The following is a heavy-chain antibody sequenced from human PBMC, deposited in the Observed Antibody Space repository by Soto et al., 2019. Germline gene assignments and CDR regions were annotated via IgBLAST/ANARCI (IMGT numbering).Heavy chain of an antibody. D-gene: IGHD2-2*01. CDR2: ISYDGSNK. V-gene: IGHV3-30-3*01. J-gene: IGHJ4*02. CDR1: GFTFSSYA. CDR3: ARDEYCSSTRCYADDY. Sequence: GGSLRLSCAASGFTFSSYAMHWVRQAPGKGLEWVAVISYDGSNKYYADSVKGRFTISRDNSKNTLYLQMNSLRAEDTAVYYCARDEYCSSTRCYADDYWGQGTLVTVSS.